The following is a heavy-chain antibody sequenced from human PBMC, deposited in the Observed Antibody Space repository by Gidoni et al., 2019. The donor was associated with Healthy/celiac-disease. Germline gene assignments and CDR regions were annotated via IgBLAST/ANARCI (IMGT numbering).Heavy chain of an antibody. CDR1: GFTFGSYS. Sequence: EVQLVESGGGLVQPGGSLRLSCAASGFTFGSYSMNWVRQAPGKGLEWVSYISSSSSTIYYADSVKGRFTISRDNAKNSLYLQMNSLRDEDTAVYYCARRGVGDGYNVRAFDIWGQGTMVTVSS. CDR2: ISSSSSTI. CDR3: ARRGVGDGYNVRAFDI. J-gene: IGHJ3*02. D-gene: IGHD1-26*01. V-gene: IGHV3-48*02.